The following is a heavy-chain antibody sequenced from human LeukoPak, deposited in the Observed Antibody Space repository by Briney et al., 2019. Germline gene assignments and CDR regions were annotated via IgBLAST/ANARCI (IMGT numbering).Heavy chain of an antibody. J-gene: IGHJ4*02. CDR1: GGSISSSSYY. Sequence: SETLSLTCTVSGGSISSSSYYWGWIRQPPGKGLEWIGSIYYSGSTYYNPSLKSRVTISVDTSKNQFSLKLSSVTAADTAVYYCARTIDYYGSGSYYHYWGQGTLVTVSS. CDR2: IYYSGST. D-gene: IGHD3-10*01. CDR3: ARTIDYYGSGSYYHY. V-gene: IGHV4-39*07.